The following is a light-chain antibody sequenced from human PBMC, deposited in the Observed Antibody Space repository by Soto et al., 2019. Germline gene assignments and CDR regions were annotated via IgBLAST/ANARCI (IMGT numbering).Light chain of an antibody. V-gene: IGLV2-14*01. J-gene: IGLJ1*01. CDR3: SSYSSSNIYL. CDR1: GSDIGGYRY. Sequence: QSVLTQPASVSGSPGHSITISCTGTGSDIGGYRYVAWYQQRPGKAPKLVIQEVSNRPSGISDRFSGSKSGNTASLAISGLQADDEADYYCSSYSSSNIYLFGTGTKATVL. CDR2: EVS.